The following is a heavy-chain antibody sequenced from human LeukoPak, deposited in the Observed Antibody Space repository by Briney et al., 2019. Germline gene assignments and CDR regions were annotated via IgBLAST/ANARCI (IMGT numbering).Heavy chain of an antibody. Sequence: SGPTLVKPTQTLTLTCTFSGFSLSTNGVGVGWIRQPPGEALEWLTLIYWDDDKRYNPSLKSRLTVTKDVSKNQVVLTLTNTDPVDTATYYCAHRLTGYNSNWYRGYFDYWGQGTLVTVSS. J-gene: IGHJ4*02. D-gene: IGHD6-13*01. CDR3: AHRLTGYNSNWYRGYFDY. V-gene: IGHV2-5*02. CDR1: GFSLSTNGVG. CDR2: IYWDDDK.